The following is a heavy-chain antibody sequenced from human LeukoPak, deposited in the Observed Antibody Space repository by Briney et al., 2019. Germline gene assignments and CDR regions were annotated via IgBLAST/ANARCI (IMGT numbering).Heavy chain of an antibody. V-gene: IGHV4-39*01. CDR1: GGSDSSSNW. CDR3: ARQPLRFFDY. CDR2: IYYSGST. J-gene: IGHJ4*02. D-gene: IGHD3-3*01. Sequence: SETLSLTCAVSGGSDSSSNWWSWVRQPPGKGLEWIGSIYYSGSTYYNPSLKSRVTISVDTSKNQFSLKLSSVTAADTAVYYCARQPLRFFDYWGQGTLVTVSS.